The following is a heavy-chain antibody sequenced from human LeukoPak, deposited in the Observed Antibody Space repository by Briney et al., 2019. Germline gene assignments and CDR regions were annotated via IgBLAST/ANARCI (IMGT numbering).Heavy chain of an antibody. CDR1: GYTFTSYY. D-gene: IGHD1-26*01. V-gene: IGHV1-46*01. Sequence: ASVKVSCKASGYTFTSYYMHWVRQAPGQGLEWMGIINPSGGSTSYAQKFQGRVTMTRDTSTSTVYMELSSLRSEDTAVYYCARDRGIVGVLTGWFDPWGQETLVTVSS. J-gene: IGHJ5*02. CDR3: ARDRGIVGVLTGWFDP. CDR2: INPSGGST.